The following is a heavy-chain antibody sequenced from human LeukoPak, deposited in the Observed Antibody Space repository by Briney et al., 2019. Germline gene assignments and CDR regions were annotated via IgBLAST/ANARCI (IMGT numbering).Heavy chain of an antibody. V-gene: IGHV5-10-1*01. Sequence: GESLKISCKGSGYSFASYWISWVRQMPGKGLEWMGRINPSDSYTSYSPSFQGHVTISADKSINTAYLQWSSLKASDTSIYYCARQYCTSTTCYHREFDFWGQGTLVTVSS. CDR1: GYSFASYW. J-gene: IGHJ4*02. CDR3: ARQYCTSTTCYHREFDF. D-gene: IGHD2-2*01. CDR2: INPSDSYT.